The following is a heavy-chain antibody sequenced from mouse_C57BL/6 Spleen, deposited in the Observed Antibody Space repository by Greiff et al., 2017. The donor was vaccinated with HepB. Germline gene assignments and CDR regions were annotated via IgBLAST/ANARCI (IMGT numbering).Heavy chain of an antibody. D-gene: IGHD1-1*01. V-gene: IGHV1-50*01. J-gene: IGHJ4*01. CDR1: GYTFTSYW. CDR3: ARSEYYGSDYYAMDY. CDR2: IDPSDSYT. Sequence: VKLQQPGAELVKPGASVKLSCKASGYTFTSYWMQWVKQRPGQGLEWIGEIDPSDSYTNYNQKFKGKATLTVDTSSSTAYMQLSSLTSEDSAVYYCARSEYYGSDYYAMDYWGQGTSVTVSS.